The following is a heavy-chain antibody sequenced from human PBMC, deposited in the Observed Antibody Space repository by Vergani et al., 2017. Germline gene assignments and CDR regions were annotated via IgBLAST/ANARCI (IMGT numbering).Heavy chain of an antibody. CDR2: IWYDGSNK. J-gene: IGHJ4*02. CDR3: AKAVAARHSYFVY. D-gene: IGHD6-6*01. Sequence: QVQLVESGGGVVQPGRSLRLSCAASGFTFSSYGMHWVRQAPGKGLEWVAVIWYDGSNKYYADSVKGRFTISRDNSKNTLYLQMNSLRAEDTAVYYCAKAVAARHSYFVYGGQGTRVTVSS. CDR1: GFTFSSYG. V-gene: IGHV3-33*06.